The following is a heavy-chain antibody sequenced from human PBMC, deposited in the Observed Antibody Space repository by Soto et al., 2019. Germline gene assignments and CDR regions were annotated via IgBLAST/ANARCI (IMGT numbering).Heavy chain of an antibody. CDR1: RFRFSDYY. J-gene: IGHJ6*02. Sequence: QLVESGGGLVKPGGSLRLSCAASRFRFSDYYMSWVRQAPGKGLEWVSFISSSGTTIYYADSVKGRFTISRDNAKNSLFLQMNSLRVEDTAGYYCASSEGNYYYYGMDVWGQGTTVTVSS. CDR2: ISSSGTTI. CDR3: ASSEGNYYYYGMDV. V-gene: IGHV3-11*01.